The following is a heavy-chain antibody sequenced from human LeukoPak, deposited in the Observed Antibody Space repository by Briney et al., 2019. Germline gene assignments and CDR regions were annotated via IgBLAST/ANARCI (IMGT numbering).Heavy chain of an antibody. D-gene: IGHD1-7*01. V-gene: IGHV4-59*01. Sequence: SETLSLTCTVSGGSISSYYWSWIRQPPGKGLEWIGYIYYSGSTNYNPSLKSRATISVDTSKNQFSLKLSSVTAADTAVYHCARDNWNYGSSMDVWGQGTTVTVSS. CDR1: GGSISSYY. CDR2: IYYSGST. CDR3: ARDNWNYGSSMDV. J-gene: IGHJ6*02.